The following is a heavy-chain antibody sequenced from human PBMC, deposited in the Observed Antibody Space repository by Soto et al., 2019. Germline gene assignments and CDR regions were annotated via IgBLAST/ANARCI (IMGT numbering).Heavy chain of an antibody. CDR2: INHSGST. V-gene: IGHV4-34*01. CDR3: ARSKINYDFWSGYEYYFDY. CDR1: GGSFSGYC. J-gene: IGHJ4*02. Sequence: SETLSLTCAVYGGSFSGYCWSWIRQPPGKGLEWIGEINHSGSTNYNPSLKSRVTISVDTSKNQFSLKLSSVTAADTAVYYCARSKINYDFWSGYEYYFDYWGQGTLVTVS. D-gene: IGHD3-3*01.